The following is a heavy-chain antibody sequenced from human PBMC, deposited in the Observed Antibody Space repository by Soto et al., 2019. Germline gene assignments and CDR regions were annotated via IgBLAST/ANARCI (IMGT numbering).Heavy chain of an antibody. D-gene: IGHD3-22*01. Sequence: SETLSLTCTVSGGSISSSSYYWGWIRQPPGKGLEWIGSIYYSGSTYYNPSLKSRVTISVDTSKNQFSLKLSSVTAADTAVYYCARQFNGLVNYYDSSGYFAWGQGTLVTVSS. V-gene: IGHV4-39*01. J-gene: IGHJ5*02. CDR3: ARQFNGLVNYYDSSGYFA. CDR2: IYYSGST. CDR1: GGSISSSSYY.